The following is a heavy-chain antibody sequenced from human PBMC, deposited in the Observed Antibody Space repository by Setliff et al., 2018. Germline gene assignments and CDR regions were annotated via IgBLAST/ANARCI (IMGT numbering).Heavy chain of an antibody. V-gene: IGHV4-31*03. Sequence: SETLSLTCIVSGASISSDGYYWSWIRQHPGKGLEWIGYIYYSGSTYYNPSLKSRVTISLDTSKNQFSLELSSVTAADTAVYYCARSRTIAVKGGVFAVWGRGTLGTSPQ. CDR3: ARSRTIAVKGGVFAV. CDR1: GASISSDGYY. J-gene: IGHJ2*01. CDR2: IYYSGST. D-gene: IGHD6-19*01.